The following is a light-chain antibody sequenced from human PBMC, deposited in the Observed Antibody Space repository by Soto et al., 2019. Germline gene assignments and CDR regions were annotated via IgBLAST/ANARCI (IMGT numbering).Light chain of an antibody. J-gene: IGKJ2*01. CDR1: RSISSY. V-gene: IGKV1-39*01. Sequence: DIQMTQSPSSLSASVGDRVTITCRASRSISSYLNWYQQKPGKAPKLLIYAASSLQGGVPSRFSGSGSGTDFTLTISSLQPEHFATYYCQQSYSTPQNTFGQVTKLGIK. CDR3: QQSYSTPQNT. CDR2: AAS.